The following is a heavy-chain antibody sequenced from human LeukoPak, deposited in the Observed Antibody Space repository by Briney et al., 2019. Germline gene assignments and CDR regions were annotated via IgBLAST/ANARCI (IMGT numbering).Heavy chain of an antibody. V-gene: IGHV3-64*01. J-gene: IGHJ4*02. CDR2: ISSNGGST. CDR3: ARGRSVVPAAASDY. Sequence: GGSLSPSGAASGFTFSGYVMHWVRKAPGRGLEYVSAISSNGGSTYYANSVKGRFTISRDNSKNTLYLQMGSLRAEDMAVYYCARGRSVVPAAASDYWGQGTLVTVSS. D-gene: IGHD2-2*01. CDR1: GFTFSGYV.